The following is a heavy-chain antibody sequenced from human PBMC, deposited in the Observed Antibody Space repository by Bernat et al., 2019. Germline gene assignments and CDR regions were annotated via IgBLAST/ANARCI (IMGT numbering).Heavy chain of an antibody. J-gene: IGHJ4*02. Sequence: QLQLQESGPRLVKPSQTLSLTCTVSGGSISSAGYYWSWIRQHPGKGLEYIGYIFHSGSTYYNPSLKSRVTISMDTSKNQFSLRLSSVTVADTAVYYCARDYSGVTYWGQGALVTVSS. CDR3: ARDYSGVTY. CDR2: IFHSGST. D-gene: IGHD1-26*01. V-gene: IGHV4-31*03. CDR1: GGSISSAGYY.